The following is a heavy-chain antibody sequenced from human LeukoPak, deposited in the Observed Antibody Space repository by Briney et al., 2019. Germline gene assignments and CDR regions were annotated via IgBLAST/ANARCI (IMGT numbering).Heavy chain of an antibody. CDR1: GGSISSGSYY. CDR3: ARSEGTMVRGGLNWFDP. J-gene: IGHJ5*02. Sequence: PSETLSLTCTVSGGSISSGSYYWSWIRQPAGKGLEWIGRIYTSGSTNYNPSLKSRVTISVDTSKNQFSLKLSSVTAADTAVYYCARSEGTMVRGGLNWFDPWGQGTLVTVSS. CDR2: IYTSGST. D-gene: IGHD3-10*01. V-gene: IGHV4-61*02.